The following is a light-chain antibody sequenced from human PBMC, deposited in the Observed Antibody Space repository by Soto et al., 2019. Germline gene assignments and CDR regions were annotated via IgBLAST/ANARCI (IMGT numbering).Light chain of an antibody. CDR1: SSNIGSNT. V-gene: IGLV1-44*01. J-gene: IGLJ2*01. CDR2: SNN. Sequence: QSVLTQPPSASGTPGQRGTISCSGSSSNIGSNTVNWYQQLPGTAPKLLIYSNNQRPSGVPDRFSGSKSGTSASLAISGLQSEDEADYYCAAWYDSLNGNVVFGGGTEVTVL. CDR3: AAWYDSLNGNVV.